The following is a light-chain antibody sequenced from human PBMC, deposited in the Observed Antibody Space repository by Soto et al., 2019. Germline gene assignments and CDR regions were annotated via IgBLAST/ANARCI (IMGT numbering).Light chain of an antibody. CDR2: DAS. V-gene: IGKV1-33*01. CDR1: KAIGKN. Sequence: DIQMTQSPSSLSASVGDEVTIICRGGKAIGKNLNWSQKKPGKAPKLLIYDASNLETGVPSRFSGSGSGTDFTFTISSLQPEDIETYYCQQYDNLPSTFGPGTKVDIK. J-gene: IGKJ3*01. CDR3: QQYDNLPST.